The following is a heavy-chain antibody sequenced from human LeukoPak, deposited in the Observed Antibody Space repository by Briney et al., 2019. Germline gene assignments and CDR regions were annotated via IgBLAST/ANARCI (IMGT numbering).Heavy chain of an antibody. CDR2: IYYSGST. Sequence: PSETLSLTCTVSGGSISSYYWSWIRQPPGKGLEWSGYIYYSGSTNYNPSLKSLVTISVDTSKNQFSLNLSSVTAADAALYDCASNYYDSRAYSYDAFDNWGQGTMVTVSS. CDR3: ASNYYDSRAYSYDAFDN. V-gene: IGHV4-59*08. J-gene: IGHJ3*02. CDR1: GGSISSYY. D-gene: IGHD3-22*01.